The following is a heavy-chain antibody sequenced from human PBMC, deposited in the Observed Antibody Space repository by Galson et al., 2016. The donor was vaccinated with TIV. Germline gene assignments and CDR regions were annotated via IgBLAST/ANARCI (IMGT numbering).Heavy chain of an antibody. CDR1: GFTFSNYP. CDR2: ISYDGRIE. CDR3: ARDAVIGAPDYFDY. Sequence: SLRLSCAASGFTFSNYPMHWVRQTPGKGLEWVAVISYDGRIEDYADSVKGRFTISRDDSRNTLYLQMNSLRTEDTAIYYCARDAVIGAPDYFDYWGQGTLVTVS. V-gene: IGHV3-30*01. J-gene: IGHJ4*02. D-gene: IGHD2-21*01.